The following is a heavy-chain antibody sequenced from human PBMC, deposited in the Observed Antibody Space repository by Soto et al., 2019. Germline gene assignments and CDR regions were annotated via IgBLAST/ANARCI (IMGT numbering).Heavy chain of an antibody. Sequence: QITLKESGPTLVKPTQTLTLTCTSSGFSLRSSGVGVGWIRQPPGKALEWLALIYWDDDKRYRSSLKSRLTITKDTSKNQVVLTMTNMDPVDTATYYCERDNYLNNWFDPWGQGTLVTVSS. V-gene: IGHV2-5*02. CDR3: ERDNYLNNWFDP. J-gene: IGHJ5*02. CDR2: IYWDDDK. D-gene: IGHD1-1*01. CDR1: GFSLRSSGVG.